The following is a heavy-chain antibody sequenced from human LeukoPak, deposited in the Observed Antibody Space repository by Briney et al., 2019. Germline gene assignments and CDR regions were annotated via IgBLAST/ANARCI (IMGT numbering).Heavy chain of an antibody. J-gene: IGHJ4*02. CDR3: ARSTDPYPGIAAAGRGSFDY. D-gene: IGHD6-13*01. Sequence: PGGSLRLSCTASGFTFSSYAMSWVRQAPGKGLEWVSAISGSSSNTYYADSVKGRFTISRDNSKNTLYLQMNSLRAEDTAVYYCARSTDPYPGIAAAGRGSFDYWGQGTLVTVSS. CDR2: ISGSSSNT. CDR1: GFTFSSYA. V-gene: IGHV3-23*01.